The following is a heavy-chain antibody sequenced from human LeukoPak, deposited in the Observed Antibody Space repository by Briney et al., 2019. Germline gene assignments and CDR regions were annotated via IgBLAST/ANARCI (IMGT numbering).Heavy chain of an antibody. CDR3: ARDLEESGYCDY. CDR2: ISYDGSNK. V-gene: IGHV3-30*03. D-gene: IGHD3-3*01. J-gene: IGHJ4*02. CDR1: GFTFSSYG. Sequence: GRSLRLSCAASGFTFSSYGMHWVRQAPGKGLEWVAVISYDGSNKYYADSVKGRFTISRDNSKNTLYLQMNSLRAEDTAVYYCARDLEESGYCDYWGQGTLVTVSS.